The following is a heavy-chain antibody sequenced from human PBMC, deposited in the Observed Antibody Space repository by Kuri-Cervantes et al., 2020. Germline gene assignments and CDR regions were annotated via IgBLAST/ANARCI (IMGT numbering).Heavy chain of an antibody. CDR1: GYTFTSYA. Sequence: ASVKVSCKASGYTFTSYAMHWVRQAPGQGLEWMGWINLNSGGTNYAQKSQGWVTMTRDTSISTAYMELSRLRSDDTAVYYCAREGSGGPDYWYFDLWGRGTLVTVSS. CDR2: INLNSGGT. D-gene: IGHD1-26*01. V-gene: IGHV1-2*04. J-gene: IGHJ2*01. CDR3: AREGSGGPDYWYFDL.